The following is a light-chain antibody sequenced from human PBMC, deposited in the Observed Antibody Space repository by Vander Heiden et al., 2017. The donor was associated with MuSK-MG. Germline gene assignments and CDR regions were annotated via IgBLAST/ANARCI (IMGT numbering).Light chain of an antibody. CDR1: QSVGGY. CDR3: QQYDGRPPT. V-gene: IGKV3-15*01. CDR2: GAS. Sequence: MTQSPSTLSASPGDRATITCRASQSVGGYLAWYQKKPGQAPKLLIYGASTRASGIPSRFSGSGSGTDFSLTISSLQTEDFAVYYCQQYDGRPPTFGQGTKVEIK. J-gene: IGKJ1*01.